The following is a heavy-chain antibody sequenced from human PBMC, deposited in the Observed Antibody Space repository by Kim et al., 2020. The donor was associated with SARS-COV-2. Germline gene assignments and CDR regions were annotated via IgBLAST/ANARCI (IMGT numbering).Heavy chain of an antibody. CDR2: ISWNSGSI. V-gene: IGHV3-9*01. CDR1: GFTFDDYA. D-gene: IGHD3-9*01. Sequence: GGSLRLSCAASGFTFDDYAMHWVRQAPGKGLEWVSGISWNSGSIGYADSVKGRFTISRDYAKNSLYLQMNSLRAEDTALYYCAKGHYDILTGYDYWGQGTLVTVSS. J-gene: IGHJ4*02. CDR3: AKGHYDILTGYDY.